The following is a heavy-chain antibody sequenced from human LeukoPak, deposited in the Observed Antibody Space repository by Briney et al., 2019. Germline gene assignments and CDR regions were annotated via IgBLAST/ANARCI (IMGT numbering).Heavy chain of an antibody. CDR3: AKYRRRRVHTVGASFDY. CDR2: ISGSGGST. V-gene: IGHV3-23*01. J-gene: IGHJ4*02. D-gene: IGHD1-26*01. CDR1: GFTFSSYA. Sequence: GGSLRLSCAASGFTFSSYAMSWVRQAPGKGLEWVSAISGSGGSTYHADSVKGRFTISRDNSKKTLYLQMNSLRAEDTAVYYCAKYRRRRVHTVGASFDYWGQGTLVTVSS.